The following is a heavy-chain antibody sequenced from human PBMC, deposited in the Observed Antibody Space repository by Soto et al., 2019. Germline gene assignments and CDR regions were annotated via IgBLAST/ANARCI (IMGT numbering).Heavy chain of an antibody. D-gene: IGHD3-3*01. V-gene: IGHV4-34*01. CDR3: ARGASGYDLWSGYYTDYYGMDV. Sequence: ETLSLTCAVYGGSFSGYYWSWIRQPPGKGLEWIGEINHSGSTNYNPSLKSRVTISVDTSKNQFSLKLSSVTAADTAVYYCARGASGYDLWSGYYTDYYGMDVWGQGTTVTVSS. CDR2: INHSGST. J-gene: IGHJ6*02. CDR1: GGSFSGYY.